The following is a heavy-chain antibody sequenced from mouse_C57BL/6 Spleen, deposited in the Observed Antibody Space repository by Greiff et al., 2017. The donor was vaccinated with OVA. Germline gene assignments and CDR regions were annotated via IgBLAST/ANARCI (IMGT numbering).Heavy chain of an antibody. V-gene: IGHV1-59*01. D-gene: IGHD1-1*01. Sequence: QVQLQQPGAELVRPGTSVKLSCKASGYTFTSYWMHWVKQRPGQGLEWIGVIDPSDSYTNYNQKFKGKATLTVDTSSSTAYMQLSSLTSEDSAVYYCASLGPYYYGSSYPWFAYWGQGTLVTVSA. J-gene: IGHJ3*01. CDR1: GYTFTSYW. CDR3: ASLGPYYYGSSYPWFAY. CDR2: IDPSDSYT.